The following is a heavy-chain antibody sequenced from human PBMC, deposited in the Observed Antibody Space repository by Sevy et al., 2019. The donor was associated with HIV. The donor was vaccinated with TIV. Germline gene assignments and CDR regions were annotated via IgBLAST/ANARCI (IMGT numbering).Heavy chain of an antibody. J-gene: IGHJ5*02. D-gene: IGHD1-1*01. CDR3: ARGSDTTNCAQCFDP. CDR1: GFTFRSYW. V-gene: IGHV3-74*01. Sequence: GGSLRLSCAASGFTFRSYWMHWVLQAPGKGLVWVSRINADGTTTTYVDSVEGRFTISRDNAKNTLYLQMNSLRVEDTAVYYCARGSDTTNCAQCFDPWGQGTLVTVSS. CDR2: INADGTTT.